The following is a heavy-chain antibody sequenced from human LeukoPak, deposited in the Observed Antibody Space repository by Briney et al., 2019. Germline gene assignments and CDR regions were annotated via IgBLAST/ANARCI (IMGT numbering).Heavy chain of an antibody. D-gene: IGHD2-15*01. J-gene: IGHJ4*02. CDR2: INHSGST. CDR3: ARGIVMVAATSGKVAPPYFDY. Sequence: SETLSLTCAVYGGSFSGYYWSWIRQPPGKGLEWIGEINHSGSTNYNPSLKSRVTISVDTSKNQFSLKLSSVTAADTAVYYCARGIVMVAATSGKVAPPYFDYWGQGTLVTVSS. V-gene: IGHV4-34*01. CDR1: GGSFSGYY.